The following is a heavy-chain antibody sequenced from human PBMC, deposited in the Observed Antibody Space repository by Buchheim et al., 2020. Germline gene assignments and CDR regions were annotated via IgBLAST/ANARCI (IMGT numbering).Heavy chain of an antibody. J-gene: IGHJ4*02. CDR1: GYTFTSYY. CDR3: ARGGYSYVVFGEPYFDY. Sequence: QVQLVQSGAEVKKPGASVKVSCKASGYTFTSYYMHWVRQAPGQGLEWMGIINPSGGSTSYAQKFQGRVPMTRDTSTSTFYMELSSLRSEDTAVYYCARGGYSYVVFGEPYFDYWGQGTL. CDR2: INPSGGST. D-gene: IGHD5-18*01. V-gene: IGHV1-46*01.